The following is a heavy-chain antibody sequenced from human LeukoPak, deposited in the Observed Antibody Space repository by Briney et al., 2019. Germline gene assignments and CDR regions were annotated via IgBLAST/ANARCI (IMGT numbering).Heavy chain of an antibody. CDR1: GFSFSDYY. CDR3: ARDVSSGGAFDI. V-gene: IGHV3-11*06. Sequence: GGSLRLSCAASGFSFSDYYMSWIRQAPGKGLEWVSYISSSSSYIYYADSVKGRFTISRDNAKNSLYLQMNSLRAEDTAVYYCARDVSSGGAFDIWGQGTMVTVSS. D-gene: IGHD3-10*01. J-gene: IGHJ3*02. CDR2: ISSSSSYI.